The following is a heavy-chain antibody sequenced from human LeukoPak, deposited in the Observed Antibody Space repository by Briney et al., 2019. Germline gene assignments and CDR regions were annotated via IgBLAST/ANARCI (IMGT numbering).Heavy chain of an antibody. D-gene: IGHD3-10*01. J-gene: IGHJ5*02. CDR1: GYSISSSYY. Sequence: PSETLSLTCDVSGYSISSSYYWGWIRQPPGKGLEWIVSVDHSGSTYYNPSVKSRVNMSVDTTKNQFSLNLSSVTAADTAVYYCARAPYGSGSSYKYYFDPWGQGTLVTVSS. CDR2: VDHSGST. CDR3: ARAPYGSGSSYKYYFDP. V-gene: IGHV4-38-2*01.